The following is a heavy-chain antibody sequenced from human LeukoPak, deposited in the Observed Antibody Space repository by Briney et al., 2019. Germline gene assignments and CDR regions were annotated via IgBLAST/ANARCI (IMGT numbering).Heavy chain of an antibody. Sequence: SETLSLTCTVSGGSISSYYWSWIRQPPGKGLEWIGYIYYSGSTNYNPSLKSRVTISVDTSKNQFSLKLSSVTAADTAVYYCARGVAAAGTVRFDRWGQGTLVTVSS. J-gene: IGHJ5*02. CDR2: IYYSGST. D-gene: IGHD6-13*01. CDR1: GGSISSYY. V-gene: IGHV4-59*01. CDR3: ARGVAAAGTVRFDR.